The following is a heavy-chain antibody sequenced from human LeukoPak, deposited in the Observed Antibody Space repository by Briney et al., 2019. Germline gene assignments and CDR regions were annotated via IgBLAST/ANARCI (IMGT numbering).Heavy chain of an antibody. CDR2: ISYDGSNK. CDR3: AKARPAGYNWNYLDY. D-gene: IGHD1-20*01. V-gene: IGHV3-30*18. CDR1: GFTFSSYG. Sequence: PGGSLRLSCAASGFTFSSYGMHWVRQAPGKGLEWVAVISYDGSNKYFADSVKGRFTISRDNSKNTLYLQMNSLRAEDTAVYYCAKARPAGYNWNYLDYRGQGTLLTVSS. J-gene: IGHJ4*02.